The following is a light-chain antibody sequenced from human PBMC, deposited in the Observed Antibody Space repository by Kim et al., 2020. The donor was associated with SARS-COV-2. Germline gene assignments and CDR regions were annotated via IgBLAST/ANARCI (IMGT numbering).Light chain of an antibody. CDR2: AAS. CDR3: QQSYSTPLT. V-gene: IGKV1-39*01. Sequence: ASVRVRVTITERASQSISSYLNWYQQKPGKAPKLLIYAASSLQSGVPARFSGSGSGTDFTLTISSLQPEDVAAYYCQQSYSTPLTFGGGTKVDIK. J-gene: IGKJ4*01. CDR1: QSISSY.